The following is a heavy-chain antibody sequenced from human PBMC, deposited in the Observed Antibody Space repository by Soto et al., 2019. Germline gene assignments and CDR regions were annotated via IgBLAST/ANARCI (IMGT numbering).Heavy chain of an antibody. CDR2: FESGGSI. J-gene: IGHJ4*02. Sequence: GGSLRLSCAASGFSVRTNYMSWVRQAPGKGLDWVSVFESGGSIYYADSVKGRFIISRDYAKNTVDLQMNSLRVEDTAVYYCARAGVTPHFFDYWGQGTLVTVSS. D-gene: IGHD3-3*02. V-gene: IGHV3-53*01. CDR1: GFSVRTNY. CDR3: ARAGVTPHFFDY.